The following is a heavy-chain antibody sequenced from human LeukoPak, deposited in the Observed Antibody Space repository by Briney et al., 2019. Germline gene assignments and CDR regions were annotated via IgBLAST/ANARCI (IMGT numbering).Heavy chain of an antibody. CDR2: INHSGST. Sequence: PSETLSLTCAVYGGSFSGYYWSWVRQPPGKGLEWVGEINHSGSTNYNPSLKSRVTISVDTSKNQFSLKLSSVTAADTAVYYCARNSGSLVYWGQGTLVTVSS. D-gene: IGHD1-26*01. CDR3: ARNSGSLVY. J-gene: IGHJ4*02. CDR1: GGSFSGYY. V-gene: IGHV4-34*01.